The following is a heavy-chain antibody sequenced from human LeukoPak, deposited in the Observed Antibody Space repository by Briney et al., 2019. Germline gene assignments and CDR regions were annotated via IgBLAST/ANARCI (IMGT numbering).Heavy chain of an antibody. V-gene: IGHV4-4*07. D-gene: IGHD3-10*01. CDR3: ARTYYYGSGSYYYFDY. CDR1: GGSISSYY. Sequence: SETLSLTCTVSGGSISSYYWSWIRQPAGKGLEWIGRIYTSGSTNYNPSLKSRVTMSVDTSKNQFSLKLSSVTAADTAVYYRARTYYYGSGSYYYFDYWGQGTLVTVSS. J-gene: IGHJ4*02. CDR2: IYTSGST.